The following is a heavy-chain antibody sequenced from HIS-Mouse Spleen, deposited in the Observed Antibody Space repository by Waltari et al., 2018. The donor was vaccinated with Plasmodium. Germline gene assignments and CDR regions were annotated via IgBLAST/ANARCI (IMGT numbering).Heavy chain of an antibody. CDR3: ARDLFRIGVAGTEYYYGMDV. D-gene: IGHD6-19*01. Sequence: QVQLVQSGAEVKKPGASVKVSCKASGYTFTSYYMHWVRQAPGQGLEWMGIINPSGGSTSYAQKFQGRVTMTRDTSTSTVYMELSSLRSEDTAVYYCARDLFRIGVAGTEYYYGMDVWGQGTT. J-gene: IGHJ6*02. CDR2: INPSGGST. V-gene: IGHV1-46*01. CDR1: GYTFTSYY.